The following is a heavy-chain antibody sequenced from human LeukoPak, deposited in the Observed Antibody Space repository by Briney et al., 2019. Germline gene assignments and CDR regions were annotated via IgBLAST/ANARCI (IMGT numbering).Heavy chain of an antibody. CDR1: GFAFSAYW. Sequence: GGSLRLSCAASGFAFSAYWMHWVRQAPGKGLEWVSRINEDATTITYADSVKGRFIISRDNSKRSLYLQMNNLRAEDTAVYYCVRDLILVWTPGDDFDFWGQGTLVIVSS. CDR3: VRDLILVWTPGDDFDF. D-gene: IGHD3-16*01. CDR2: INEDATTI. V-gene: IGHV3-74*01. J-gene: IGHJ4*02.